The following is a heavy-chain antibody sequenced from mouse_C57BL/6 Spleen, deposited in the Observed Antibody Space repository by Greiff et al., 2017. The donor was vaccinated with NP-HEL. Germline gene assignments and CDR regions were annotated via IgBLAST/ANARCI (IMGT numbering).Heavy chain of an antibody. CDR3: AREEGTTVTPYWYFDV. Sequence: VKQSCKAPGYTFTSYWMHWVKQRPGRGLEWIGRIDPNRGGTKYNEKFKSKATLTVDKPSSTAYMQLSSLTSEDSAVYYCAREEGTTVTPYWYFDVWGTGTTVTVSS. J-gene: IGHJ1*03. D-gene: IGHD1-1*01. CDR1: GYTFTSYW. V-gene: IGHV1-72*01. CDR2: IDPNRGGT.